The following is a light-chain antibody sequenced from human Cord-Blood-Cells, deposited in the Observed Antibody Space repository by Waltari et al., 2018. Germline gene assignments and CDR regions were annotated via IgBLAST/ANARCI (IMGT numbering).Light chain of an antibody. CDR2: WAS. J-gene: IGKJ1*01. Sequence: DLVMTHSPDSLAVSLGERATINCKSSQSVLYSSNNKNYLAWYQQKPGQPPKLLIYWASTRESGVPDRFSGSGSGTDFTLTISSLQAEDVAVYYCQQYYSTPQTFGQGP. V-gene: IGKV4-1*01. CDR1: QSVLYSSNNKNY. CDR3: QQYYSTPQT.